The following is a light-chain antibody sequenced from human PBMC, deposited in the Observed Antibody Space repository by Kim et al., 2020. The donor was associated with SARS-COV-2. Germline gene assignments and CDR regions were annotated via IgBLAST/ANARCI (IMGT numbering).Light chain of an antibody. V-gene: IGLV3-21*04. J-gene: IGLJ3*02. CDR2: YDS. CDR1: NIGSKS. Sequence: APGKTARVTRGGNNIGSKSVHWYQQKPGQAPGLVIYYDSDRPSGIPERFSGSNSGNTATLTISRVEAGDEADYYCQVWDSSSDHRVFGGGTQLTVL. CDR3: QVWDSSSDHRV.